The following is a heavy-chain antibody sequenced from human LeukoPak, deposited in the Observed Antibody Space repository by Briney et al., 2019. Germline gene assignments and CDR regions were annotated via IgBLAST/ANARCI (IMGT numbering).Heavy chain of an antibody. CDR3: ARDSAYSPSGGGTDAFDI. Sequence: GGSLRLSCAASGFTFSSYSMNWVRQAPGKGLEWVSSISSSSSYIYYADSVKGRFTISRDNAKNSLYLQMNGLRAEDTAVYYCARDSAYSPSGGGTDAFDIWGQGTMVTVSS. CDR2: ISSSSSYI. D-gene: IGHD2-21*01. J-gene: IGHJ3*02. V-gene: IGHV3-21*01. CDR1: GFTFSSYS.